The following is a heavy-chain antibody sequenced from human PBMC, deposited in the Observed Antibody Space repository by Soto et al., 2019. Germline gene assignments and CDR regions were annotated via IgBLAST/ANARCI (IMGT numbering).Heavy chain of an antibody. CDR3: TIFGVATWEREAP. J-gene: IGHJ5*02. CDR1: GGSFSGYY. Sequence: SETLSLTCAVYGGSFSGYYWSWIRPPPGKGLEWIGEINHSGSTNYNPSLKSRVTISVDTSKNSLYLQMNSLRAEDTAVYYCTIFGVATWEREAPGGQETLVPVSS. V-gene: IGHV4-34*01. D-gene: IGHD3-3*01. CDR2: INHSGST.